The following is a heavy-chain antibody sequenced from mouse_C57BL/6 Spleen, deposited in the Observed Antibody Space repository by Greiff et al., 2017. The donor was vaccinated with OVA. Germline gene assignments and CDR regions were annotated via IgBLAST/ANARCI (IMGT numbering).Heavy chain of an antibody. Sequence: EVMLVESGPELVKPGASVKISCKASGYSFTGYYMNWVKQSPEKGLEWIGEINPSTGGTTYNQKFKAKATLTVDKSSSTAFMQLNSLTSEDSAVYYWARRVGYTTEAWFAYWGQGAVVTVSA. CDR1: GYSFTGYY. J-gene: IGHJ3*01. CDR2: INPSTGGT. D-gene: IGHD3-1*01. V-gene: IGHV1-42*01. CDR3: ARRVGYTTEAWFAY.